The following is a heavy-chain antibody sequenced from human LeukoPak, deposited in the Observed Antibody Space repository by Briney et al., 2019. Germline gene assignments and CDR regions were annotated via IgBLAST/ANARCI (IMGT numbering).Heavy chain of an antibody. D-gene: IGHD5-18*01. CDR2: SSTYNGNT. Sequence: ASVKVSCRSSVYTXTTYGITWVRQAPGQGLEWMGWSSTYNGNTNYAQKLQGRVTMTTDTSTSTAYMELRSLRSDDTAMYYCARDRMDTGTYFDYWGQGTLVTVSS. J-gene: IGHJ4*02. CDR1: VYTXTTYG. CDR3: ARDRMDTGTYFDY. V-gene: IGHV1-18*01.